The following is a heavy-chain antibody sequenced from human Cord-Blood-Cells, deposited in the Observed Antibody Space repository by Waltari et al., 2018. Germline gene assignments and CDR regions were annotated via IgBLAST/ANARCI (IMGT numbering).Heavy chain of an antibody. CDR1: GYSISSGYY. D-gene: IGHD2-21*01. V-gene: IGHV4-38-2*02. J-gene: IGHJ4*02. CDR3: ARDSEAYCGGDCYDSSFDY. Sequence: QVQLQESGPGLVKPSATLSLTCTVSGYSISSGYYWGWIRQPPGKGLEWIGSIYHSGSTYYNPSLKSRVTISVDTSKNQFSLKLSSVTAADTAVYYCARDSEAYCGGDCYDSSFDYWGQGTLVTVSS. CDR2: IYHSGST.